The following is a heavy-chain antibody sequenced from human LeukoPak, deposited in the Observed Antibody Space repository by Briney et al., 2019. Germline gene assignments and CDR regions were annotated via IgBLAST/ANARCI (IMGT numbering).Heavy chain of an antibody. CDR3: GRGYCSSTSCYTGGWFDP. J-gene: IGHJ5*02. CDR1: GGSFSGYY. CDR2: INHSGST. V-gene: IGHV4-34*01. Sequence: SETLSLTCAVYGGSFSGYYWSWVRQPPEKGLEWIGEINHSGSTNYNPSLKSRVTISVDTSKNQFSLKLSSVTAADTAVYYCGRGYCSSTSCYTGGWFDPWGQGTLVTVSS. D-gene: IGHD2-2*02.